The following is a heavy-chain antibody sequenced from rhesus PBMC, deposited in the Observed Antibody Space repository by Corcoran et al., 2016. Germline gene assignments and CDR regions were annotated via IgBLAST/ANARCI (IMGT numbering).Heavy chain of an antibody. V-gene: IGHV4-173*01. J-gene: IGHJ4*01. D-gene: IGHD6-25*01. Sequence: QLQLQESGPGLVKPSETLSLPFAVSGGSISSNSWSWIRQPPGKGLEWIGRISGSGGSTDYNPSLKSRVTISTDTSKNQFSLKLSSVTAADTAVYYCARDLRGIAASIWGQGVLVTVSS. CDR1: GGSISSNS. CDR2: ISGSGGST. CDR3: ARDLRGIAASI.